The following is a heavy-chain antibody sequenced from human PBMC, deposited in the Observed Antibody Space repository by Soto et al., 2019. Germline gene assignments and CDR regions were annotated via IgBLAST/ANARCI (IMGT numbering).Heavy chain of an antibody. V-gene: IGHV3-23*01. Sequence: GGSLRLSCAASGFTFSSYAMRWVRKTPGKGLEWVSAISGSGGSTYYADSVKGRFTISRDNSKNTLYLQMNSLRAEDTAVYYCAKDPITMVRDDLAPLDFVDVWGQGTTVTVSS. D-gene: IGHD3-10*01. CDR2: ISGSGGST. J-gene: IGHJ6*02. CDR1: GFTFSSYA. CDR3: AKDPITMVRDDLAPLDFVDV.